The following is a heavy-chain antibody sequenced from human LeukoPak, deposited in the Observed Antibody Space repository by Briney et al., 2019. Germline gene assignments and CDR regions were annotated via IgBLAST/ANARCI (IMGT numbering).Heavy chain of an antibody. CDR2: INPSGGST. Sequence: VASVKVSCKASGYTFTSYYMHWVRQAPGQGLEWMGIINPSGGSTSYAQKFQGRVTMTRDTSTSTVYMELSSLRSEDTAVYYCARDRGSSWNYYYGMDVWGQGTTVTVSS. D-gene: IGHD6-13*01. J-gene: IGHJ6*02. CDR1: GYTFTSYY. V-gene: IGHV1-46*01. CDR3: ARDRGSSWNYYYGMDV.